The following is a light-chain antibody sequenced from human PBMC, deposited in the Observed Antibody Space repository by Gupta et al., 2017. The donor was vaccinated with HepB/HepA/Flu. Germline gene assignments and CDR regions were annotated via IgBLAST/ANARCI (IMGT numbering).Light chain of an antibody. CDR1: QSVSSSY. J-gene: IGKJ2*02. CDR2: CAS. V-gene: IGKV3-20*01. CDR3: QQYGSSPPWT. Sequence: EIVLTQSPGTLSLSPGERATLSCRASQSVSSSYLAWYQQKPGQAPRLLIYCASSRATGIPDRFSGSGSGTDFTLTISRLEPEDFSVDYCQQYGSSPPWTFGQGTKLEIK.